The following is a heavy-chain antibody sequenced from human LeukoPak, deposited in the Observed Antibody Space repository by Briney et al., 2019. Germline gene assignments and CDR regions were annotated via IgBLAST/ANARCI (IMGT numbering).Heavy chain of an antibody. Sequence: GGSLRLSCAASGFTFSSYSMNWVRQAPGKGLEWVSSISTSISYINCADSVKGRFTISRDNAKNSLYLKMNSLKAEDTAVYYCAKVSMDTAKVTPSGFDYWGQGTLVTVSS. CDR1: GFTFSSYS. J-gene: IGHJ4*02. CDR2: ISTSISYI. CDR3: AKVSMDTAKVTPSGFDY. V-gene: IGHV3-21*01. D-gene: IGHD5-18*01.